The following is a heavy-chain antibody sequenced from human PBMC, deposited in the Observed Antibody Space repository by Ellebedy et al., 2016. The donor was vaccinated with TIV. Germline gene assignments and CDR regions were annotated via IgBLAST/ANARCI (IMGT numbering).Heavy chain of an antibody. V-gene: IGHV1-69*06. J-gene: IGHJ4*02. CDR1: GGTFSSYA. CDR3: ARVGYYDSSGYFIDY. Sequence: ASVKVSCKASGGTFSSYAISWVRQAPGQGLEWMGGIIPIFGTANYAQKFQGRVTITADKSTSTAYMELSSLRSEDTAVYYSARVGYYDSSGYFIDYWGQGTLVTVSS. D-gene: IGHD3-22*01. CDR2: IIPIFGTA.